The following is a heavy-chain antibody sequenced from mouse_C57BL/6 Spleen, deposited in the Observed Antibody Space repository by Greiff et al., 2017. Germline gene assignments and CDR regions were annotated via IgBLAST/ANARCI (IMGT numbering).Heavy chain of an antibody. CDR3: ARAVYYGYFDV. Sequence: EVKLVESEGGLVQPGSSMKLSCTASGFTFSDYYMAWVRQVPEKGLEWVANINYDGSSTYYLDSLKSRFIISRDNAKNILYLQMSSLKSEDTATYYCARAVYYGYFDVWGTGTTVTVSS. CDR1: GFTFSDYY. V-gene: IGHV5-16*01. J-gene: IGHJ1*03. CDR2: INYDGSST.